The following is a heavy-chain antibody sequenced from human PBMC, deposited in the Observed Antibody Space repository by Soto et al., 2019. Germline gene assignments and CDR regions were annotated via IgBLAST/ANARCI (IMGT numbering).Heavy chain of an antibody. D-gene: IGHD6-13*01. CDR2: TYYRSKWYN. CDR1: GDSVSSNSAA. V-gene: IGHV6-1*01. Sequence: SQTLSLTCAISGDSVSSNSAAWNWIRQSPSRGLEWLGRTYYRSKWYNDYAVSVKSRITINPDTSKNQFSLQVNSVTPEDTAVYYCAREGVLLAAADLYDYWGQGTLVTVSS. J-gene: IGHJ4*02. CDR3: AREGVLLAAADLYDY.